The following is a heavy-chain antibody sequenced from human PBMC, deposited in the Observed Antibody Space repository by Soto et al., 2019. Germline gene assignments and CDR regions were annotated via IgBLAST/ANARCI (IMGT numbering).Heavy chain of an antibody. Sequence: EVQLVESGGGVVRPGGSLRLSCLASGFTFDDYGMSWVRQVPGKGPEWVSGIHGIGGTTHYADSVKGRFTISRDSARNSLYLQMNSLRAEDTALYHCVECQAPMVRGHMEAFDYWGQGTLVTVSS. CDR3: VECQAPMVRGHMEAFDY. CDR2: IHGIGGTT. CDR1: GFTFDDYG. V-gene: IGHV3-20*01. D-gene: IGHD3-10*01. J-gene: IGHJ4*02.